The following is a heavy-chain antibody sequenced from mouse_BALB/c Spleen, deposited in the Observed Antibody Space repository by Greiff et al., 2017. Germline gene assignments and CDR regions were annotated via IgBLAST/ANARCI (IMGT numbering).Heavy chain of an antibody. CDR2: IWSGGST. CDR1: GFSLTSYG. CDR3: ASYGNYRGYAMDY. D-gene: IGHD2-1*01. V-gene: IGHV2-2*02. Sequence: QVHVKQSGPGLVQPSQSLSITCTVSGFSLTSYGVHWVRQSPGKGLEWLGVIWSGGSTDYNAAFISRLSISKDNSKSQVFFKMNSLQANDTAIYYCASYGNYRGYAMDYWGQGTSVTVSS. J-gene: IGHJ4*01.